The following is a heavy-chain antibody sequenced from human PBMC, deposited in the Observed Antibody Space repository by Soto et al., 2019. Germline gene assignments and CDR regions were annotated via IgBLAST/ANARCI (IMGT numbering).Heavy chain of an antibody. D-gene: IGHD3-10*01. V-gene: IGHV3-23*01. Sequence: EVQLLESGGGLVQPGGSLRLSCAASGFTFSSYAVSWVRQAPGKGLEWVSGISDSGGSTYYADSEKGRFTIPRDNSRNTRYLKMTSLRAEDTAVDYCAKRLRGGGGYFDYWGQGTVVTVSS. CDR1: GFTFSSYA. CDR2: ISDSGGST. CDR3: AKRLRGGGGYFDY. J-gene: IGHJ4*02.